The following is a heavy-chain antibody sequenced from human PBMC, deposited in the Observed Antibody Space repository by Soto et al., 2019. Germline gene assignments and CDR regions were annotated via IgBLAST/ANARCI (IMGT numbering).Heavy chain of an antibody. D-gene: IGHD2-8*01. J-gene: IGHJ4*02. Sequence: ASVKVSCKASAYTFTDYYIHWVRQAPGQGLEWMGWINPNSGSTKSTQRFQGSVTMTRDTSISTAYMELTRLRSDDTAVYYCARGGCTDGVCTYYFDSWGQGTLVTVSS. V-gene: IGHV1-2*02. CDR1: AYTFTDYY. CDR2: INPNSGST. CDR3: ARGGCTDGVCTYYFDS.